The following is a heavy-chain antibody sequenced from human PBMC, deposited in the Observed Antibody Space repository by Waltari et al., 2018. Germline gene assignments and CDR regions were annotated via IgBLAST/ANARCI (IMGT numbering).Heavy chain of an antibody. CDR2: MIPIFGTA. D-gene: IGHD2-21*01. CDR1: VGTFSSYA. V-gene: IGHV1-69*05. Sequence: QVQLVQSGAEVKKPGSSVKVSCKASVGTFSSYAISWVRQAPGQGLEGMGGMIPIFGTANYAQKFQGRVTITTDESTRTAYMELSSLRSEETAVYYCARDGSCGGDCFADACDIWGQGTMVTVSS. CDR3: ARDGSCGGDCFADACDI. J-gene: IGHJ3*02.